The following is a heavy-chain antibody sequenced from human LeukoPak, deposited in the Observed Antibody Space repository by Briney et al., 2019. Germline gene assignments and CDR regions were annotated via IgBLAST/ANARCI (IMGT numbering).Heavy chain of an antibody. Sequence: GSLRLSCAAAGFTVSNNYIHWVRQAPGKGLEWVPVVFSGGDTYYADSVKGRFTISRDNSKNAIYLQMNSLRVEDTAIYYCARGQIGVAGLDYRGQGTLVTVSS. J-gene: IGHJ4*02. CDR2: VFSGGDT. CDR3: ARGQIGVAGLDY. V-gene: IGHV3-53*01. D-gene: IGHD6-19*01. CDR1: GFTVSNNY.